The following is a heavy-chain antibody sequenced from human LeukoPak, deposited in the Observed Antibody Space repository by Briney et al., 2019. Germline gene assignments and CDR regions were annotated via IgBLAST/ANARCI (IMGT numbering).Heavy chain of an antibody. Sequence: SETLSLTCAVYGDSLSGYYWSWVRQPPGKGLEWIREINHSGSTSYNPSLKSRVTISVDTSKNRFSLKLSSVIAADTAVYYCATQGRSTQVFQVWGQGTLVTVSS. V-gene: IGHV4-34*01. CDR3: ATQGRSTQVFQV. CDR1: GDSLSGYY. D-gene: IGHD2-8*01. J-gene: IGHJ4*02. CDR2: INHSGST.